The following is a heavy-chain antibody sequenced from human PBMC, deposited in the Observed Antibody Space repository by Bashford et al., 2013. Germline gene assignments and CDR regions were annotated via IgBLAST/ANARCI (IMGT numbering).Heavy chain of an antibody. V-gene: IGHV3-30*18. CDR1: GFTFSSYG. D-gene: IGHD3-10*01. CDR3: AKDGDGSGSYRYYYYGMDV. CDR2: ISYDGSNK. Sequence: GGSLRLSCAASGFTFSSYGMHWVRQAPGKGLEWVAVISYDGSNKYYADSVKGRFTISRDNSKNTLYLQMNSLRAEDTAVYYCAKDGDGSGSYRYYYYGMDVWGQGTTVTVSS. J-gene: IGHJ6*02.